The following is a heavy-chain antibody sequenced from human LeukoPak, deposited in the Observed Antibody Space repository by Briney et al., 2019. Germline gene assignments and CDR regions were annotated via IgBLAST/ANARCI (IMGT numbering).Heavy chain of an antibody. CDR3: APERELLDY. V-gene: IGHV3-23*01. D-gene: IGHD1-26*01. Sequence: WVSAISGSGGSTYYADSVKGRLTISRDNSKNTLYLQMNSLRAEDTAVYYCAPERELLDYWGQGTLVTVSS. CDR2: ISGSGGST. J-gene: IGHJ4*02.